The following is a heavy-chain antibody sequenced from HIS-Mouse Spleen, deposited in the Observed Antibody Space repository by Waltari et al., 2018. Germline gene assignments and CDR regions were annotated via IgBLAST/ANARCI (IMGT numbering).Heavy chain of an antibody. J-gene: IGHJ2*01. V-gene: IGHV4-39*07. CDR1: GGSISSSSYY. CDR2: SYYSGGP. D-gene: IGHD6-13*01. CDR3: AREIPYSSSWYNWYFDL. Sequence: QLQLQESGPGLVKPSETLSLTCTVSGGSISSSSYYWGWLRQPPGKGLGWIGGSYYSGGPYSNPSLKSGVTISVDTSKNQFSLKLSSVTAADTAVYYCAREIPYSSSWYNWYFDLWGRGTLVTVSS.